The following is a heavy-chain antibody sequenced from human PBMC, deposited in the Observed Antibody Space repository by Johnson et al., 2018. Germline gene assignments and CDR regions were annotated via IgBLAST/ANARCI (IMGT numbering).Heavy chain of an antibody. CDR2: ISSSSSYI. J-gene: IGHJ6*02. V-gene: IGHV3-21*01. CDR3: ARGRSKDTDLPPYGMDV. Sequence: VQLVESGGGLVKPGGSLRLSCAASGFTFSSYSMNWVRQAPGKGLEWVSSISSSSSYIYYADSVKGRFTISRDNAKNSLYLQVNSLGAADTAVYDCARGRSKDTDLPPYGMDVWGQGTTVTVSS. D-gene: IGHD2-15*01. CDR1: GFTFSSYS.